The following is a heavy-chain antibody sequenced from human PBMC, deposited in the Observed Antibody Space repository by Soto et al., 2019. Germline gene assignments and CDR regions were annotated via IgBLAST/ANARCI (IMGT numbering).Heavy chain of an antibody. J-gene: IGHJ4*02. Sequence: SETLSLTCTVSGGSISSSSYYWGWIRQPPGKGLEWIGSIYYSGSTYYNPSLKSRVTISVDTSKNQFSLKLSSVTAADTAVYYCARHDGRANGQWSRLFDYWGQGTLVTVSS. CDR2: IYYSGST. V-gene: IGHV4-39*01. CDR3: ARHDGRANGQWSRLFDY. D-gene: IGHD6-19*01. CDR1: GGSISSSSYY.